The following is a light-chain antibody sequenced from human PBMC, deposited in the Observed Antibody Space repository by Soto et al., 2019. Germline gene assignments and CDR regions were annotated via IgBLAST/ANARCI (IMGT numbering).Light chain of an antibody. J-gene: IGLJ1*01. CDR3: GTWDNGLSAGV. V-gene: IGLV1-51*01. CDR1: SSNIGNNY. Sequence: QSVLTQPPSVSAAPGQRVTISCSGSSSNIGNNYVSWYQQPPGTAPKLLIYDNNKRPSGIPDRFSGSKSAMSATLVITGLQTGDEADYHCGTWDNGLSAGVFGTGTKVTVL. CDR2: DNN.